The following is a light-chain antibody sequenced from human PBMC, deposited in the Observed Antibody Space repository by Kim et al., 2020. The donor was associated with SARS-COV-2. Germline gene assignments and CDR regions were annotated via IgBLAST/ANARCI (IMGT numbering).Light chain of an antibody. V-gene: IGLV3-1*01. CDR2: QDT. CDR1: KLGDRY. CDR3: QAWDSSFVV. J-gene: IGLJ2*01. Sequence: SYELTQPPSVSVSPGQTASITCSADKLGDRYASWYQQRPGQSPVLVIYQDTKRPSGIPERFSGSNSGNTATLTISGTQAMDEADYYCQAWDSSFVVFGGGTQLTVL.